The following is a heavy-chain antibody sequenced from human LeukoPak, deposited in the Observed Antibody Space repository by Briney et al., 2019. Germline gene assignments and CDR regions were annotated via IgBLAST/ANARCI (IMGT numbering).Heavy chain of an antibody. J-gene: IGHJ6*04. D-gene: IGHD5-24*01. Sequence: ASVTVSRKSSGYTFTGYYLHWVRQPPAQGLEWMGLINPNSGGTNYAQKFQGRVTMTRDRSSSKAYMELSRLRSDDTAVYYCARDRRDPMDVWGKGTTVTVSA. CDR2: INPNSGGT. V-gene: IGHV1-2*02. CDR3: ARDRRDPMDV. CDR1: GYTFTGYY.